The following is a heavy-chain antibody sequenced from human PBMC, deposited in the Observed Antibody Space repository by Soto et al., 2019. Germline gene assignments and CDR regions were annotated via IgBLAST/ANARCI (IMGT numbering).Heavy chain of an antibody. CDR1: GFTFSSYG. CDR2: IWYDGSKN. CDR3: ARLFGDLGAFDV. D-gene: IGHD3-10*02. V-gene: IGHV3-33*01. J-gene: IGHJ3*01. Sequence: QVQLVESGGGVVQPGRSLRLSCAASGFTFSSYGMHWVRQAPGKGLEWVTAIWYDGSKNSYADSVKGRFTISRDNSKNMLYLQVNSLRAEDTAVYYCARLFGDLGAFDVWGQGTMVTVSS.